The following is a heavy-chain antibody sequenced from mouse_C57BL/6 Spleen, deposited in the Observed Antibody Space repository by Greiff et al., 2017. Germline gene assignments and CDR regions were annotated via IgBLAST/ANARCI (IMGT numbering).Heavy chain of an antibody. Sequence: VQLQQPGAELVRPGTSVKLSCKASGYTFTSYWMHWVKQRPGQGLEWIGVIDPSDSYTNYNQKFKGKATLTVDSSSSTAYMQLSSLTSEDSAVYYCARPGAMDYWGQGTSVTVSS. CDR1: GYTFTSYW. V-gene: IGHV1-59*01. CDR3: ARPGAMDY. J-gene: IGHJ4*01. CDR2: IDPSDSYT.